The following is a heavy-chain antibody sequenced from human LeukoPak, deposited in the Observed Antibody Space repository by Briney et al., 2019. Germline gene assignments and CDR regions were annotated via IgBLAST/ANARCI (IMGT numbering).Heavy chain of an antibody. CDR1: GYTLTELS. D-gene: IGHD6-13*01. CDR2: FDPEDGET. CDR3: ATVPLAAAETGHFDY. V-gene: IGHV1-24*01. J-gene: IGHJ4*02. Sequence: ASVKVSCKVSGYTLTELSMHWVRQAPGKGLEWMGGFDPEDGETIYAQKFQGRVTMTEDTTTDTAYMELSSLRSEDTAVYYCATVPLAAAETGHFDYWGQGTLVTVSS.